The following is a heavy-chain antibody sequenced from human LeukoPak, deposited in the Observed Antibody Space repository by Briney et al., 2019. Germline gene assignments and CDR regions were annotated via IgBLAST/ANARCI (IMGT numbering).Heavy chain of an antibody. J-gene: IGHJ4*02. D-gene: IGHD4-17*01. V-gene: IGHV3-11*01. CDR1: GFTFSDYY. Sequence: GGSLRLSCAACGFTFSDYYMSWIRQAPGKGLEWVSYISSSGSTIYYADSVKGRFTISRDNAKNSLYLQMNSLRAEDTAVYYCARDEYAYGDYSMLHYWGQGTLVTVSS. CDR3: ARDEYAYGDYSMLHY. CDR2: ISSSGSTI.